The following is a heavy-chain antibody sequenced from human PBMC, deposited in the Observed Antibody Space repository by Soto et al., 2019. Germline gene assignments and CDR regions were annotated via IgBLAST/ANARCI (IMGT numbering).Heavy chain of an antibody. CDR2: IYYSGST. Sequence: QVQLQESGPGLVKPSETLSLTCTVSGGSISSYYWSWIRQPPGKGLEWIGYIYYSGSTNYNPSLKSRVTISVDTSKNQFSLKLSSVTAADTAVYYCAIIAAAGTYFDYGGQGTLVTVSS. CDR3: AIIAAAGTYFDY. V-gene: IGHV4-59*01. CDR1: GGSISSYY. J-gene: IGHJ4*02. D-gene: IGHD6-13*01.